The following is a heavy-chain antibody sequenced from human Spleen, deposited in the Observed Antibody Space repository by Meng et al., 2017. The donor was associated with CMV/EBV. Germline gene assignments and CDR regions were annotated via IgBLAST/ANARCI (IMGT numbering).Heavy chain of an antibody. V-gene: IGHV4-39*07. CDR1: GGSISGSNNY. D-gene: IGHD6-13*01. Sequence: SETLSLTCSVSGGSISGSNNYWGWVRQPPGKGLEWIASMFHTGTTYYNPSLKSRITISVDTSKSQVSLKLRSVTAADTAVYYCARDQFAATYFYYGVDVWGQGTTVTVSS. CDR2: MFHTGTT. J-gene: IGHJ6*02. CDR3: ARDQFAATYFYYGVDV.